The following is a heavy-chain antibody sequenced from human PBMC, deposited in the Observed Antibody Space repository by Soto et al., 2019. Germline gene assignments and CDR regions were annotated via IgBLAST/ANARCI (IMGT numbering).Heavy chain of an antibody. D-gene: IGHD2-2*01. Sequence: QVQLVQSGAEVKKPGSSVKVSCKASGGTFSSYAISWVRQAPGQGLEWMGGIIPIFGTANYAQKFQGRVTIPADESTSTAYMELSSMRSENTDVYYCARQGLPAAKEYGMDVWGQGTTVTASS. CDR2: IIPIFGTA. V-gene: IGHV1-69*01. CDR3: ARQGLPAAKEYGMDV. CDR1: GGTFSSYA. J-gene: IGHJ6*02.